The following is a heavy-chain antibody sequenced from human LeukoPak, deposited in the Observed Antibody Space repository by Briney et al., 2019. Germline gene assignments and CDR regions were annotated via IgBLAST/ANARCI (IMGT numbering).Heavy chain of an antibody. J-gene: IGHJ1*01. CDR3: AKDIYCGGDCYSVEYFQH. Sequence: PGGSLRLSCAASGFTFSSYAMRWVRQAPGKELEWVSAISGSGGSTYYADSVKGRFTISRDNSKNTLYLQMNSLRAEDTAVYYCAKDIYCGGDCYSVEYFQHWGQGTLVTVSS. D-gene: IGHD2-21*02. CDR2: ISGSGGST. CDR1: GFTFSSYA. V-gene: IGHV3-23*01.